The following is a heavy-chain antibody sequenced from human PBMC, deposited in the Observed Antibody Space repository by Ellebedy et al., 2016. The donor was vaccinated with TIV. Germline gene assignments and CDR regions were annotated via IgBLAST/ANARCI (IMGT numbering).Heavy chain of an antibody. CDR2: IRQEGDEI. V-gene: IGHV3-7*01. D-gene: IGHD4-17*01. CDR3: ARRASYGDYAVQVNPWFDP. Sequence: GGSLRLSCAASGFNFRSYWMTWVRQAPGKGLEWVAKIRQEGDEIYYVESVKGRFTISRANAKNSLFLQMNSLRVEDTAVYYCARRASYGDYAVQVNPWFDPWGQGTLVTFSS. J-gene: IGHJ5*02. CDR1: GFNFRSYW.